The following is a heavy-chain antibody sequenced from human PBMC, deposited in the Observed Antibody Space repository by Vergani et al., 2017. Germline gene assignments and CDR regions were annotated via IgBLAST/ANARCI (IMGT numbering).Heavy chain of an antibody. J-gene: IGHJ4*02. CDR3: AREKAILGVGWQDN. CDR1: GFTFSSYW. V-gene: IGHV3-7*01. CDR2: IKQDGSEK. D-gene: IGHD3-3*01. Sequence: EVQLVESGGGLVQPGGSLRLSCAASGFTFSSYWMSWVRQAPGKGLEWVANIKQDGSEKYYVDSVKGRFTISRDNAKNSLYLQMNSLRAEDTAVYYCAREKAILGVGWQDNWGQGTLVTVSS.